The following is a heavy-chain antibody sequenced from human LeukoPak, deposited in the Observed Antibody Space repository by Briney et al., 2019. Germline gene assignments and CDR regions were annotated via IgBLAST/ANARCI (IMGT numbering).Heavy chain of an antibody. Sequence: PGGSLRLSCAASGFTFSSYEMNWVRQAPGKGLEWVAVISYDGSNKYYADSVKGRFTISRDNSKNTLYLQMNSLRAEDTAVYYCARMDPSGFDYWGQGTLVTVSS. J-gene: IGHJ4*02. CDR1: GFTFSSYE. CDR2: ISYDGSNK. V-gene: IGHV3-30*04. D-gene: IGHD3/OR15-3a*01. CDR3: ARMDPSGFDY.